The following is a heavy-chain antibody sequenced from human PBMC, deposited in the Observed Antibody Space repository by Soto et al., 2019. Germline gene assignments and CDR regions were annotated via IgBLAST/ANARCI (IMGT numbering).Heavy chain of an antibody. V-gene: IGHV4-59*12. D-gene: IGHD3-22*01. CDR3: ARDGGDYYDSSGFH. CDR2: IYDSGST. J-gene: IGHJ4*02. Sequence: QVQLQESGPGLVKPSETLSLTCTVSGGSISSYYWSWIRQPPGKGLEWIGYIYDSGSTNYNPSLKRRVTISVDTYRNSFSMKLSSVTAADTAVYYCARDGGDYYDSSGFHWGPGTLVTVST. CDR1: GGSISSYY.